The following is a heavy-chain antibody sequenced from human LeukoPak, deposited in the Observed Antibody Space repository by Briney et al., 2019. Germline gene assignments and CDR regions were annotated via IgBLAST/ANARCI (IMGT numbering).Heavy chain of an antibody. D-gene: IGHD2-8*01. Sequence: PGGSLRLSCAASGFTFITYAMSWVRQAPGKGLEWVSYISSSGSTIYYADSVKGRFTISRDNAKNSLYLQMNSLRAEDTAVYYCARPVYYRGPIDYWGQGTLVTVSS. J-gene: IGHJ4*02. CDR1: GFTFITYA. CDR2: ISSSGSTI. V-gene: IGHV3-11*01. CDR3: ARPVYYRGPIDY.